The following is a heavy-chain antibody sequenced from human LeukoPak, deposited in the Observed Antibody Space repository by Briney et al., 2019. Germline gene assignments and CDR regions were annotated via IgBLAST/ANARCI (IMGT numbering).Heavy chain of an antibody. V-gene: IGHV3-21*01. J-gene: IGHJ5*02. D-gene: IGHD7-27*01. CDR3: ARDLTRDHWFDP. CDR2: ISRSTSYI. Sequence: PGGSLGLSCAASGFTFSSYSMNWVRQAPGKGLEWVSSISRSTSYIYYADSVKGRFAISRDNANNSLYLQMNSLRAEDTAVYYCARDLTRDHWFDPWGQGTLVTVSS. CDR1: GFTFSSYS.